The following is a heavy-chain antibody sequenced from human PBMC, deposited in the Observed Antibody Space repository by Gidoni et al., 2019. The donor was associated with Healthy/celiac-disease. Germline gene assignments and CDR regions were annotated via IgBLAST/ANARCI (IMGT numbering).Heavy chain of an antibody. CDR1: GGSISSGSYY. CDR3: ARGDGYSGYDQGFSSSFDY. V-gene: IGHV4-61*02. D-gene: IGHD5-12*01. Sequence: QVQLQESGPGLVKPSQTLSLTCTVSGGSISSGSYYWSWIRQPAGKGLEWIGRIDTSGSTNYNPSLKSRVTISVDTSKNQFSLKLSSVTAADTAVYYCARGDGYSGYDQGFSSSFDYWGQGTLVTVSS. J-gene: IGHJ4*02. CDR2: IDTSGST.